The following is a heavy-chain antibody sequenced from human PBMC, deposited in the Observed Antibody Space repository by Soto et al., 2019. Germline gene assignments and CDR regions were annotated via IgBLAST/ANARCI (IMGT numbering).Heavy chain of an antibody. Sequence: GGSLRLSCAASGFTFSSYAMHWVRQAPGKGLEYVSGISSNGGSTYYANSVKGRFTISRDNSKNTLYLQMGSLRAEDMAVYYCARDPSPLVWPTVTHYYYYYMDVWGKGTTVTVSS. CDR3: ARDPSPLVWPTVTHYYYYYMDV. V-gene: IGHV3-64*01. CDR2: ISSNGGST. J-gene: IGHJ6*03. D-gene: IGHD4-4*01. CDR1: GFTFSSYA.